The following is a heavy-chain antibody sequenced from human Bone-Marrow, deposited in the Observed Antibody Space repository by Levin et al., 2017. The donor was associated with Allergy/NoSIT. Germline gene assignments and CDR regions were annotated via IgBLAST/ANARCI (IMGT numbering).Heavy chain of an antibody. D-gene: IGHD3-3*01. CDR3: ARISGVLIVPPPDY. V-gene: IGHV3-30*04. Sequence: GESLKISCVGSGFNFGGFAMHWIRQTPDKRLEWVGVITFDGSNVYYADSVMGRFTFSRDTSNNTLYLHMTAVRPEDTGLYFCARISGVLIVPPPDYWGQGTLVTVSS. CDR1: GFNFGGFA. CDR2: ITFDGSNV. J-gene: IGHJ4*02.